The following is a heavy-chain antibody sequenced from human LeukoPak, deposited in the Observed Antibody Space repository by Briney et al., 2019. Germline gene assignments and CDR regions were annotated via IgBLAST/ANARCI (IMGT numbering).Heavy chain of an antibody. Sequence: PGGSLRLSCAASGFTFSSYSMNWVRQAPGKGLEWVSSISSSSSYIYYADSVKGRFTISRDNSKNTLYLQMNSLRAEDTAVYYCAKDGQGRAFDIWGQGTMVTVSS. CDR1: GFTFSSYS. V-gene: IGHV3-21*01. D-gene: IGHD3/OR15-3a*01. CDR2: ISSSSSYI. J-gene: IGHJ3*02. CDR3: AKDGQGRAFDI.